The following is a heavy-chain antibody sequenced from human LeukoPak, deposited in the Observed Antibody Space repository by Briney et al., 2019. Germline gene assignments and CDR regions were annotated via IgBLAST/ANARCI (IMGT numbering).Heavy chain of an antibody. D-gene: IGHD4-17*01. Sequence: ASVKVSCKASGYTFTSYGISWVRQAPGQGLEWMGWISAYNDNTNYAQKLQGRVTMTTDTSTSTAYMELRSLRSDDTAVYYCARDSFNDYGDRLDHYWGQGTLVTVSS. CDR1: GYTFTSYG. V-gene: IGHV1-18*01. CDR2: ISAYNDNT. CDR3: ARDSFNDYGDRLDHY. J-gene: IGHJ4*02.